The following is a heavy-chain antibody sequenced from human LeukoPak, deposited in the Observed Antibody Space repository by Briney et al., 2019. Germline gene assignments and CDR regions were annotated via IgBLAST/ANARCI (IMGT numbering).Heavy chain of an antibody. V-gene: IGHV4-34*01. CDR1: GGSFSGYY. CDR3: ARGRIAGWP. Sequence: ASETLSLTCAVYGGSFSGYYWSWIRQPPGKGLEWIGEINHSGSTNYNPSLKSRVTISVDTSKNQFSLKLSSVTAAVTAVYYCARGRIAGWPWGQGTLVTVSS. D-gene: IGHD6-13*01. J-gene: IGHJ5*02. CDR2: INHSGST.